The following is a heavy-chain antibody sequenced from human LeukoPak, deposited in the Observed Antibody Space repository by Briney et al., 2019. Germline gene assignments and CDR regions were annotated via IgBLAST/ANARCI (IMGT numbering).Heavy chain of an antibody. Sequence: PGGSLRLSCAASGFTFSSYAMHWVRQAPGKGLEYVSAISSNGGSTYYANSVKGRFTISRDNSKNTLYLQMGSLRAEDMAVYYCAKEIEGDLIVVVVATGGFDYWGQGTLVTVSS. V-gene: IGHV3-64*01. CDR2: ISSNGGST. CDR1: GFTFSSYA. J-gene: IGHJ4*02. D-gene: IGHD2-15*01. CDR3: AKEIEGDLIVVVVATGGFDY.